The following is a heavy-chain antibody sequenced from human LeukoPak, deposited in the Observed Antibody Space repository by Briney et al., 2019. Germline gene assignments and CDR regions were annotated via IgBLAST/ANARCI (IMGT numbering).Heavy chain of an antibody. V-gene: IGHV1-24*01. Sequence: ASVKVSCKVSGFTLTELSMHGVRQAPGEGVEWMGGFDPADGERMYAQKFRGRVTVTEDTATDTAYMELSSLRSEDTAVYYCASDNLDDAFDVWGQGTMVTVSS. CDR2: FDPADGER. J-gene: IGHJ3*01. CDR1: GFTLTELS. CDR3: ASDNLDDAFDV.